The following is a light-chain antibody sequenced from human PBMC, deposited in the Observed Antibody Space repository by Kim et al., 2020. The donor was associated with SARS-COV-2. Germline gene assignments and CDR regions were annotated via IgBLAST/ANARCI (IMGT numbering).Light chain of an antibody. CDR3: CSYAGGSVYV. CDR2: DVN. CDR1: SADVENYNL. V-gene: IGLV2-23*02. Sequence: QSALTQPASVSGYPGQSITISCTGGSADVENYNLVSWYRQHPGKTPKLIIYDVNRRPSGVSHRFSGFKSGNTASLTISGLQADDESDYYCCSYAGGSVYVFGTGTKVTVL. J-gene: IGLJ1*01.